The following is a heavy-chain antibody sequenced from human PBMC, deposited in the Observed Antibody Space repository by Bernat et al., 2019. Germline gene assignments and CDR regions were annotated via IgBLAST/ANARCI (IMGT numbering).Heavy chain of an antibody. CDR1: GFTFSSYS. CDR3: ARERSSSSHSDY. Sequence: EVQLVESGGGLVKPGGSLRLSCAASGFTFSSYSMNWVRQAPGKGLVWVSSITSTSSYIYYADSVTGRFTISRDNAKNSLYLQMNSLSAEDTAVYYCARERSSSSHSDYWGQGTLVTVSS. CDR2: ITSTSSYI. V-gene: IGHV3-21*01. J-gene: IGHJ4*02. D-gene: IGHD6-6*01.